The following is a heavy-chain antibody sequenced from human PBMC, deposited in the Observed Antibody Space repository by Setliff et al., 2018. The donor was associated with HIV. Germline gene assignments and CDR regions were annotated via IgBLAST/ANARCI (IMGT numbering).Heavy chain of an antibody. J-gene: IGHJ4*02. CDR2: IHHTGHI. Sequence: TSETLSLTCAFYGASFTDYYWNWIRQPPGKGLEWIGEIHHTGHINYNPSFKSRVTMSLDMSTNQFSLKTEDTAVYYCTTDHPLLWFGELSYWGQGTLVTVSS. CDR3: LLWFGELSY. D-gene: IGHD3-10*01. V-gene: IGHV4-34*01. CDR1: GASFTDYY.